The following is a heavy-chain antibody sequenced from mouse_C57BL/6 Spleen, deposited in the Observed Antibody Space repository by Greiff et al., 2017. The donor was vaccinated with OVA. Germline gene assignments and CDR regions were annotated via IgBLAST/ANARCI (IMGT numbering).Heavy chain of an antibody. J-gene: IGHJ2*01. CDR2: IDPSDSYT. D-gene: IGHD6-1*01. CDR1: GYTFTSYW. CDR3: AREKASDY. Sequence: QVQLQQPGAELVKPGASVKLSCKASGYTFTSYWMQWVKQRPGPGLEWIGEIDPSDSYTNYNQKFKGKATLTVDTSSSTAYMQLSSLTSEDSAVYYCAREKASDYWGQGTTLTVSS. V-gene: IGHV1-50*01.